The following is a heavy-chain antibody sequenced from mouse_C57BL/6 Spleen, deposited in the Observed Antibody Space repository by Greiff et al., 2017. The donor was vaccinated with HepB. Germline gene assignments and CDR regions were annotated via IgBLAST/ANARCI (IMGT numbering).Heavy chain of an antibody. CDR1: GFTFSSYT. CDR2: ISGGGGNT. V-gene: IGHV5-9*01. D-gene: IGHD4-1*01. CDR3: ARQAWDAMDY. J-gene: IGHJ4*01. Sequence: EVKLMESGGGLVKPGGSLKLSCAASGFTFSSYTMSWVRQTPEKRLEWVATISGGGGNTYYPDSVKGRFTISRDNAKNTLYLQMSSLRSEDTALYYCARQAWDAMDYWGQGTSVTVSS.